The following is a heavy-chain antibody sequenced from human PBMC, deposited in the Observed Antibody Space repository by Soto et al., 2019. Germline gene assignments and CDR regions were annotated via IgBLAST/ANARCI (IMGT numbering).Heavy chain of an antibody. CDR3: ARRVQYYYGMDV. V-gene: IGHV4-59*08. CDR2: VHDSGST. CDR1: GGYISSYY. J-gene: IGHJ6*02. Sequence: SETLSLSYTVSGGYISSYYWNWIRQPPGKGLEWIGYVHDSGSTNYNPSLKNRVTISVDTSKNEFSLKVNSLTAADTAVYYCARRVQYYYGMDVWGQGSTVTVSS.